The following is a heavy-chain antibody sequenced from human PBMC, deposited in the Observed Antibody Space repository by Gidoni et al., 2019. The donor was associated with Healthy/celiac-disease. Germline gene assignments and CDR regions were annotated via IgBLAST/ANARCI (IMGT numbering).Heavy chain of an antibody. CDR2: IYYSVCT. CDR1: GGSISSSSYY. J-gene: IGHJ4*02. V-gene: IGHV4-39*01. Sequence: QLQLQESGPGLVKPSETLSLTCTVSGGSISSSSYYWGWSRQPPGKGLEWIGSIYYSVCTYYNSSLKSRVTISVDTSKNQFSLKLSSVTAADTAVYYCARRNYGGNHLDYWGQGTLVTVSS. CDR3: ARRNYGGNHLDY. D-gene: IGHD4-17*01.